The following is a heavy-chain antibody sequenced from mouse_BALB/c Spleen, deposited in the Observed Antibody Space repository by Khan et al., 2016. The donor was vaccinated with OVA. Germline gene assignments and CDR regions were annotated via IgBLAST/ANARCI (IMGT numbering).Heavy chain of an antibody. CDR3: ARLGDI. CDR1: GFSLTSYG. D-gene: IGHD3-1*01. CDR2: IWAGGST. J-gene: IGHJ2*01. V-gene: IGHV2-9*02. Sequence: QVQLKESGPGLVAPSQSLSITCTVSGFSLTSYGVHWVRQPPGKGLEWLGVIWAGGSTNYNSALMSRLSISKDNSKSQVFLKKNGLQTGDTAKYYFARLGDIWGQGTTLTVSS.